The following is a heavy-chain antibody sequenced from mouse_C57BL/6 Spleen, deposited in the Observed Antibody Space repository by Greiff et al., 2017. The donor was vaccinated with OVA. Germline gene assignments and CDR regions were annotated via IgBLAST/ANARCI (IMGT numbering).Heavy chain of an antibody. CDR1: GYTFTSYG. CDR3: ARAYYGSRSYYAMDY. Sequence: VKLVESGAELARPGASVKLSCKASGYTFTSYGISWVKQRTGQGLEWIGEIYPRSGNTYYNEKFKGKATLTADKSSSTAYMELRSLTSEDSAVYFCARAYYGSRSYYAMDYWGQGTSVTVSS. D-gene: IGHD1-1*01. CDR2: IYPRSGNT. J-gene: IGHJ4*01. V-gene: IGHV1-81*01.